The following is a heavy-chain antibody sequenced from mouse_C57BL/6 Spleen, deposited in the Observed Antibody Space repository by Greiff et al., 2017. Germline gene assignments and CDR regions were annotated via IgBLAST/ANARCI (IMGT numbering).Heavy chain of an antibody. V-gene: IGHV6-6*01. Sequence: EVMLVESGGGLVQPGGSMKLSCAASGFTFSDAWMDWVRQSPEKGLEWVAEIRNKANNHATYYAGSVKGMFTISRDDSKSSVYLQMNSLRAEDTGIYYSAGPGRGDPYWYFDVWGTGTTVTVSS. J-gene: IGHJ1*03. CDR2: IRNKANNHAT. D-gene: IGHD3-3*01. CDR1: GFTFSDAW. CDR3: AGPGRGDPYWYFDV.